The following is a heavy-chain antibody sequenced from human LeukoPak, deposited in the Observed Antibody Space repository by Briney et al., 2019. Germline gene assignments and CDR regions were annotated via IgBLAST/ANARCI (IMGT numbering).Heavy chain of an antibody. J-gene: IGHJ4*02. Sequence: GGSLRLSCGASGLTFDDYWMSWLRQAPGQGLDWVANINQDGSEKYYLESAKGRFTISRDNARNSLYLQVNSLRAEDTAVYYCARGGTSGYSSTRHFWGGNYYFDYWGQGSLVTVSS. V-gene: IGHV3-7*01. CDR3: ARGGTSGYSSTRHFWGGNYYFDY. CDR2: INQDGSEK. D-gene: IGHD2-2*01. CDR1: GLTFDDYW.